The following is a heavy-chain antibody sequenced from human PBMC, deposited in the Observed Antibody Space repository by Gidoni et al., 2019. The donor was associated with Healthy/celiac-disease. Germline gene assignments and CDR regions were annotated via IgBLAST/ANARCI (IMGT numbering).Heavy chain of an antibody. CDR2: IYYSGST. Sequence: QLQLQESGPGLVKPSETLSLTCTVSGGSISSSSYYWGWIRQPPGKGLEWMGSIYYSGSTYYNPSLKSRVTISVDTSKNQFSLKLSSVTAADTAVYYCARPVGALDAFDIWGQGTMVTVSS. J-gene: IGHJ3*02. CDR3: ARPVGALDAFDI. V-gene: IGHV4-39*01. CDR1: GGSISSSSYY. D-gene: IGHD1-26*01.